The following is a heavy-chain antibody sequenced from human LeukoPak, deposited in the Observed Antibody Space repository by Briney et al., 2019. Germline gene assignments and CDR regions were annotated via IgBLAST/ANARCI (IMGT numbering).Heavy chain of an antibody. CDR3: ARPRGGYSGYDYDY. CDR1: GYTFTSYG. J-gene: IGHJ4*02. V-gene: IGHV1-18*01. CDR2: ISANNGNT. D-gene: IGHD5-12*01. Sequence: ASVKVSCKASGYTFTSYGISWARQAPGQGLEWMGRISANNGNTNYAQKLQGRVTMTTDTSTSTAYMELSSLRSEDTAVYYCARPRGGYSGYDYDYWGQGTLVTVSS.